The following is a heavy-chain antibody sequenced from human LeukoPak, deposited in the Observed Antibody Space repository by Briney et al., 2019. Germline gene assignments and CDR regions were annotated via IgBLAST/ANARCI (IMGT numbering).Heavy chain of an antibody. Sequence: SETLSLTCTVSGGSISSYYWSWIRQPPGKGLEWIGYIYYSGSTNYNPSLKSRVTISVDTSKNQFSLKLSSVTAADTAVYYCARSVPSAYYYDSSGYPDFDYWGQGTLVTVSS. CDR3: ARSVPSAYYYDSSGYPDFDY. CDR2: IYYSGST. J-gene: IGHJ4*02. D-gene: IGHD3-22*01. V-gene: IGHV4-59*01. CDR1: GGSISSYY.